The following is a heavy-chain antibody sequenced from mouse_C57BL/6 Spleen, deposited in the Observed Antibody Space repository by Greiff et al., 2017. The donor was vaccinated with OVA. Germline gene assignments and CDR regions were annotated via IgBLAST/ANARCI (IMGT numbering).Heavy chain of an antibody. CDR2: INPNNGGT. CDR3: ARVDDGYPAWFAY. J-gene: IGHJ3*01. CDR1: GYTFTDYN. V-gene: IGHV1-22*01. D-gene: IGHD2-3*01. Sequence: VQLQQSGPELVKPGASVKMSCKASGYTFTDYNMHWVKQSHGKSLEWIGYINPNNGGTSYKQKFKGKATLTVNKSSSTAYMELRSLTSEDSAVYYCARVDDGYPAWFAYWGQGTLVTVSA.